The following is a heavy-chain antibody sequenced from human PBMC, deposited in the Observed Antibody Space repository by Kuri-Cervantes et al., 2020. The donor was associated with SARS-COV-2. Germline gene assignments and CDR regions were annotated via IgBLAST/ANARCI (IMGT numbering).Heavy chain of an antibody. J-gene: IGHJ6*03. CDR3: ARGMDIVVVPAAIEGGGWYYYMDV. D-gene: IGHD2-2*02. V-gene: IGHV1-69*05. CDR1: GGTFSSYA. Sequence: SVKVSCKASGGTFSSYAISWVRQAPGQGLEWMGGIIPIFGTANYAQKFQGRVTITTDESTSTAYMELSSLRSEDTAVYYCARGMDIVVVPAAIEGGGWYYYMDVWGKGATVTVSS. CDR2: IIPIFGTA.